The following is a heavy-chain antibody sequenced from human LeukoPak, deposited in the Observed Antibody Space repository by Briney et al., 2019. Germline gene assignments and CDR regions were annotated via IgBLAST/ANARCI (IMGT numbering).Heavy chain of an antibody. D-gene: IGHD3-3*01. V-gene: IGHV1-69*13. CDR1: GGTFSSYA. J-gene: IGHJ3*02. CDR3: ARDHEREIFTAFDI. CDR2: IIPIFGTA. Sequence: ASVKVSCKASGGTFSSYAISWVRQAPGQGLEWMGGIIPIFGTANYAQKFQGRVTITADESTSTAYMELSSLRSEDTAVYYCARDHEREIFTAFDIWGQGTMVTVSS.